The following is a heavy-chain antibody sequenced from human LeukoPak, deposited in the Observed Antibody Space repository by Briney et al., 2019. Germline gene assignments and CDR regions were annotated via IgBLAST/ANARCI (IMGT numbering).Heavy chain of an antibody. CDR3: AKVGEYDFWSGYGQQAYYMDV. Sequence: GGSLRLSCAASGFTFSSYAMSWVRQAPGKGLEWVSAISGSGGSTYYADSVKGRFTISRDNSKNTLYLQMNSLRAEDTAVYYCAKVGEYDFWSGYGQQAYYMDVWGKGTTVTVSS. D-gene: IGHD3-3*01. V-gene: IGHV3-23*01. CDR2: ISGSGGST. J-gene: IGHJ6*03. CDR1: GFTFSSYA.